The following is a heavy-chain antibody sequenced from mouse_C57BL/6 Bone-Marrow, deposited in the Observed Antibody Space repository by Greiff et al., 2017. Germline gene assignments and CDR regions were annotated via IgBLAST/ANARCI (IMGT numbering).Heavy chain of an antibody. CDR1: GYTFTGYW. V-gene: IGHV1-9*01. D-gene: IGHD1-1*01. Sequence: QVQLKQSGAELMKPGASVKLSCKATGYTFTGYWIEWVKQRPGHGLEWIGEILPGRGSTNYNEKFKGKATFTADTSSNTAYMQLSSLTTEDSAIYYCARDYYGSSEGYFDVWGTGSTVTVSS. CDR3: ARDYYGSSEGYFDV. J-gene: IGHJ1*03. CDR2: ILPGRGST.